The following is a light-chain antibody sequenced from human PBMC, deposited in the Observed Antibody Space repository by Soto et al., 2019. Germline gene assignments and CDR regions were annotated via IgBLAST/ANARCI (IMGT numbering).Light chain of an antibody. Sequence: SYELTQPPSVSVSPGQTASIPCSGDKLGDKYASWYQQRPGQSPVVVIYEDNKRPSGIPERFSGSNSGNTATLTISGTQATDEADYYCQAWDDSLSGYVFGTGTKLTVL. CDR1: KLGDKY. V-gene: IGLV3-1*01. J-gene: IGLJ1*01. CDR3: QAWDDSLSGYV. CDR2: EDN.